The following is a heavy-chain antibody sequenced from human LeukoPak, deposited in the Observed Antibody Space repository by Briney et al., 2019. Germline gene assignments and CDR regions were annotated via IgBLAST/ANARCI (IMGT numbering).Heavy chain of an antibody. J-gene: IGHJ4*02. CDR3: ARVTSSWYFDD. V-gene: IGHV4-4*07. D-gene: IGHD6-13*01. CDR2: IYTSGNT. Sequence: SETLSLTCTVSGGSISGYYWSWIRQPAGKGLEWIGRIYTSGNTNYNPSLKSRVTTSVDTSNNQFSLKLNSVSAADTAVYYCARVTSSWYFDDWGQGTLVTVSS. CDR1: GGSISGYY.